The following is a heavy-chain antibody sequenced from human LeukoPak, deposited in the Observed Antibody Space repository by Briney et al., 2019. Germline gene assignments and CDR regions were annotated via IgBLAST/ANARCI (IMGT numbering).Heavy chain of an antibody. Sequence: GGSLRLSCAASGFTFSAYWMAWLRQAPGKGLEWVASIKQDGGEKFYMDSVKGRFTISKDNSKNSLYLQMNSLRVEDTAVYYCAREDHSHYNYWGQGTLVTVSS. CDR3: AREDHSHYNY. V-gene: IGHV3-7*01. CDR1: GFTFSAYW. J-gene: IGHJ4*02. D-gene: IGHD4-11*01. CDR2: IKQDGGEK.